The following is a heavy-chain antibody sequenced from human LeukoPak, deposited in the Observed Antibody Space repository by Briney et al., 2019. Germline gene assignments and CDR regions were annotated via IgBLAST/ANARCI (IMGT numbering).Heavy chain of an antibody. Sequence: GESLRLSCAASGFTFSTSAMRWVRQAPGKGLEWVSSIDGSGVKTYYVDSVKGRFTISRDNSKNTLYLQMNSLRAEDTAVYYCAKGVSGPQYYFHYWGQGTLVTVSS. CDR3: AKGVSGPQYYFHY. CDR2: IDGSGVKT. J-gene: IGHJ4*02. CDR1: GFTFSTSA. D-gene: IGHD4-11*01. V-gene: IGHV3-23*01.